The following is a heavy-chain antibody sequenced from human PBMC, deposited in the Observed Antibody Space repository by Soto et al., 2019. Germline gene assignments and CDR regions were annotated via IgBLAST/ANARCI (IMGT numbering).Heavy chain of an antibody. CDR3: ARWPSITIFGVVITGNYYGMDV. CDR2: IYYSGST. Sequence: PSETLSLTCTVSGGSISSGGYYWSWIRQHPGKGLEWIGYIYYSGSTYYNPSLKSRVTISVDTSKNQFSLKLSSVTAADTAVYYCARWPSITIFGVVITGNYYGMDVWGQGTTVTVSS. V-gene: IGHV4-31*03. D-gene: IGHD3-3*01. CDR1: GGSISSGGYY. J-gene: IGHJ6*02.